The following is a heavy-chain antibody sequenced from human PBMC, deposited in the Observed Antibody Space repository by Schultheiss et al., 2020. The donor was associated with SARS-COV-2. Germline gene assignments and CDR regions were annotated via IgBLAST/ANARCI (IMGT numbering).Heavy chain of an antibody. V-gene: IGHV3-9*01. CDR3: AKGGGRESYYYDSSGYYGLWFDP. Sequence: SLKISCAASGFTFDDYAMHWVRQAPGKGLEWVSGISWNSGSIGYADSVKGRFTISRDNAKNSLYLQMNSLRAEDTALYYCAKGGGRESYYYDSSGYYGLWFDPWGQGTLVTVSS. D-gene: IGHD3-22*01. CDR1: GFTFDDYA. J-gene: IGHJ5*02. CDR2: ISWNSGSI.